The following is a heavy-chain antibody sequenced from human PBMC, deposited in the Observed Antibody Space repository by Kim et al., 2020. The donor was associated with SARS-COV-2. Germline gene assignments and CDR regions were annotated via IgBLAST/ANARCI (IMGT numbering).Heavy chain of an antibody. CDR1: GFTFSSYG. CDR3: AKDTSGQGDFDY. J-gene: IGHJ4*02. Sequence: GGSLRLSCAASGFTFSSYGMHWVRQAPGKGLEWVAVIWYDGSNKYYADSVKGRFTISRDNSKNTLYLQMNSLRAEDTAVYYCAKDTSGQGDFDYWGQGTLVTVSS. V-gene: IGHV3-33*06. D-gene: IGHD5-12*01. CDR2: IWYDGSNK.